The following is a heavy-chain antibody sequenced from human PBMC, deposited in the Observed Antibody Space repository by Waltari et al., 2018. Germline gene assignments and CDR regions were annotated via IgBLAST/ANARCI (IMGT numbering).Heavy chain of an antibody. CDR1: GGSLSSSY. Sequence: QVQLQESGPGLVKPSEPLSLTCNVPGGSLSSSYWSWIRQPAGKGLEWLGRISISGRTTYRTALKSRVTMLVDTSKSQFALRLNSVTAADTAVYVCARDGLLWSGDSVDPWGQGILVTVSS. CDR2: ISISGRT. V-gene: IGHV4-4*07. J-gene: IGHJ5*02. CDR3: ARDGLLWSGDSVDP. D-gene: IGHD3-3*01.